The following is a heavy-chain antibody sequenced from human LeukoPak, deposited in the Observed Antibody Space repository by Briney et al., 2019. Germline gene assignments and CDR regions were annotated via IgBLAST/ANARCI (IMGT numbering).Heavy chain of an antibody. CDR2: ITNNGANT. V-gene: IGHV3-23*01. CDR1: GYTFTTYG. Sequence: PGGSLRLSCVASGYTFTTYGMSWVRQAPGKGLEWVSGITNNGANTYYADSVKGRFTISRDNSKNTLYLQMNSLRVEDTAVYYCAKIAETSGSYGQGHDYWGQGTLVTVSS. J-gene: IGHJ4*02. CDR3: AKIAETSGSYGQGHDY. D-gene: IGHD1-26*01.